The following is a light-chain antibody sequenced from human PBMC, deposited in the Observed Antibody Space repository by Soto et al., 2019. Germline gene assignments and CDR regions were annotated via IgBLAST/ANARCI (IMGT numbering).Light chain of an antibody. CDR3: SLYTSSDTPYV. CDR2: VAS. V-gene: IGLV2-14*01. CDR1: SSDVGAYDY. Sequence: QSVLTQPASVSGSPGQSITISCTGTSSDVGAYDYVSWYQQHPDKAPKLIIYVASNRPSGVSNRFSGSKSGNTASLTISGLQAEDEADYYCSLYTSSDTPYVFGTGTQLTVL. J-gene: IGLJ1*01.